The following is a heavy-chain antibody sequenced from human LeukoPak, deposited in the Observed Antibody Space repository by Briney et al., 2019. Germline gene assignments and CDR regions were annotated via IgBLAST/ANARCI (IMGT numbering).Heavy chain of an antibody. V-gene: IGHV1-2*02. CDR1: GYTFTGYY. Sequence: ASVKVSCKASGYTFTGYYMHWVRQAPGQGLEWMGWINPNSGGTNYAQKFQGRVTMTRDTSISTAYMELSRLRSDDTAVYYCATYDFWSGPFGYWGQGTLVTVSS. J-gene: IGHJ4*02. D-gene: IGHD3-3*01. CDR3: ATYDFWSGPFGY. CDR2: INPNSGGT.